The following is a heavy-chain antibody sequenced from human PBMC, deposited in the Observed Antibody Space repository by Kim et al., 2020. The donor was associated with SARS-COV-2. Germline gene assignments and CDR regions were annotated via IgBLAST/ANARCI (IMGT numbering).Heavy chain of an antibody. CDR1: GGSFSGYY. D-gene: IGHD1-26*01. J-gene: IGHJ4*02. Sequence: SETLSLTCAVYGGSFSGYYWSWIRQPPGKGLEWIGEINHSGSTNYNPSLKSRVTISVDTSKNQFSLKLSSVTAADTAVYYCARGTLVAKGPSGRPFDYWGQGTLVTVSS. CDR2: INHSGST. V-gene: IGHV4-34*01. CDR3: ARGTLVAKGPSGRPFDY.